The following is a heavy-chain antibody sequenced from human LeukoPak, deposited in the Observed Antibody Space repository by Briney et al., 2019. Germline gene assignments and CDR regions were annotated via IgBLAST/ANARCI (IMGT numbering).Heavy chain of an antibody. D-gene: IGHD5-24*01. CDR1: GFTFSSYG. Sequence: GGSLRLSCAASGFTFSSYGMYWVRQAPGKGLEWVAFIRYDGSNKYYADSVKGRFTVSRDNSKNTLYLQMNSLRAEDTAVYYCARRWLQSYAFDIWGQGTMVTVSS. V-gene: IGHV3-30*02. J-gene: IGHJ3*02. CDR3: ARRWLQSYAFDI. CDR2: IRYDGSNK.